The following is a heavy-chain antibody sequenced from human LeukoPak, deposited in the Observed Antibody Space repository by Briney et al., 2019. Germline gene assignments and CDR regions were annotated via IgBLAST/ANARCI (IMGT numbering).Heavy chain of an antibody. Sequence: SETLSLTCTVSRDSISGYYWSWIRQPPGKGLEWLGYIYSSGSTNYNPSLNSRVTISVDTSKNQFSLKLSSVTAADTAVYYCARFAYCGGHCWYYFDYWGQGTLVTVSS. CDR2: IYSSGST. CDR3: ARFAYCGGHCWYYFDY. V-gene: IGHV4-59*01. D-gene: IGHD2-21*02. J-gene: IGHJ4*02. CDR1: RDSISGYY.